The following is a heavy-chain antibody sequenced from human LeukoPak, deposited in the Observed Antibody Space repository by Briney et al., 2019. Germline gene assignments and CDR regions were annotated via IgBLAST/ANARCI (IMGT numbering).Heavy chain of an antibody. CDR1: GGSFTGYY. V-gene: IGHV4-34*01. D-gene: IGHD3-3*01. CDR3: ASRVGVVTSVDY. Sequence: SETLSLTCAVYGGSFTGYYWSWIRQPPGKGLEWIGEVNHGGSTNYNPSLKSRVTISVDTSKSQFSLKVKSVTAADTAVYYCASRVGVVTSVDYWAQGPPVIVPS. CDR2: VNHGGST. J-gene: IGHJ4*02.